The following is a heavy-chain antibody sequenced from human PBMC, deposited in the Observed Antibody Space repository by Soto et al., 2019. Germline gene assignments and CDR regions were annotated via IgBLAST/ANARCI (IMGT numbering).Heavy chain of an antibody. Sequence: EVQLLDSGGGLVQPGGSLRLSCAASGFTLTSFGMSWVRQAPGKGLEWVSSISASGTSMYYAKSVEGRFTISRDTSKNTLYLQTNSLRAEDTAVYYCAKRGDTTSWYWFDPWGQGTLVTVS. V-gene: IGHV3-23*01. CDR2: ISASGTSM. J-gene: IGHJ5*02. CDR1: GFTLTSFG. D-gene: IGHD6-13*01. CDR3: AKRGDTTSWYWFDP.